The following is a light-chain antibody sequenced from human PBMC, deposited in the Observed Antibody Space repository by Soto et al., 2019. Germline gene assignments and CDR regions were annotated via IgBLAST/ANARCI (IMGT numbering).Light chain of an antibody. CDR2: AAS. Sequence: IQMTQSPSSLSASVGDRVTITCRASQTISNYLNWYQKKPGKAPKLLIYAASSLQRGVPSRFSGSGSGTDFTLTISSLQPEDFATYHCLQDHNSLTFGPGTKVDIK. CDR3: LQDHNSLT. J-gene: IGKJ3*01. V-gene: IGKV1-6*01. CDR1: QTISNY.